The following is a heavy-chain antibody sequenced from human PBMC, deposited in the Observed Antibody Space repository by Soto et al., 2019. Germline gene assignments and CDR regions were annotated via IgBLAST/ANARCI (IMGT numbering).Heavy chain of an antibody. CDR1: GYTFTRYT. J-gene: IGHJ5*02. V-gene: IGHV1-3*01. D-gene: IGHD2-15*01. Sequence: ASVKVSCKASGYTFTRYTMNWVRQAPGQRLEWMGWINPDNGNTKSSQKFQDRVIITRDTSASTAYMDLSSLRSEDTAVYYCARGIATGQLDPWGQGTLVTVPQ. CDR2: INPDNGNT. CDR3: ARGIATGQLDP.